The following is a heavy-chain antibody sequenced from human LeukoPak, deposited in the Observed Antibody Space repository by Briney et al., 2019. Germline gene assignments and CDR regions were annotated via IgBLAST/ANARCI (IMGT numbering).Heavy chain of an antibody. CDR1: GYTFTSYG. V-gene: IGHV1-18*01. J-gene: IGHJ3*02. CDR2: ISPYNGNT. D-gene: IGHD6-19*01. CDR3: ARDHIAVAGNAAFDI. Sequence: ASVQVSCKASGYTFTSYGISWVRQAPGQGREWMGWISPYNGNTNNAQKLQGRVTMTTDTSTSTAYMELRSLRSNDTAVYYCARDHIAVAGNAAFDIWGQGTMVTVSS.